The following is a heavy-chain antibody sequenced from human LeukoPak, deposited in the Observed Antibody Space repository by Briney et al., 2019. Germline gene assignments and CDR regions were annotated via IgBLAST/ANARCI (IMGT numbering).Heavy chain of an antibody. Sequence: GGSLRLSCAASGFTFSSYGMSWVRQAPGKGLEWVSGTRGSGGRTYYADSVRGRFTVSRDSTKNMLYLQMNRLSPDDTAAYYCAKEVRSGWNFLDYWGQGTLVTVSS. J-gene: IGHJ4*02. D-gene: IGHD6-19*01. CDR3: AKEVRSGWNFLDY. CDR2: TRGSGGRT. V-gene: IGHV3-23*01. CDR1: GFTFSSYG.